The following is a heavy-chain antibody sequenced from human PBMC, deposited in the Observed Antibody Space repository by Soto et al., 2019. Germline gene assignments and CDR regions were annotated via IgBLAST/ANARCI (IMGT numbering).Heavy chain of an antibody. CDR1: GFTFSSYW. D-gene: IGHD2-15*01. CDR2: INSDGSST. Sequence: VGSLRLSCAASGFTFSSYWMHWVRQAPGKGLVWVSRINSDGSSTSYADSVKGRFTISRDNAKNTLYLQMNSLRAEDTAVYYCVRTSLVVAAATREDYWGQGTLVTVSS. J-gene: IGHJ4*02. CDR3: VRTSLVVAAATREDY. V-gene: IGHV3-74*01.